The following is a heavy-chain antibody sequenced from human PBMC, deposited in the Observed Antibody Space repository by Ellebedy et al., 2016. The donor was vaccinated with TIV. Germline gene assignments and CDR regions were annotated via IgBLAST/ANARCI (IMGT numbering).Heavy chain of an antibody. J-gene: IGHJ5*02. Sequence: GESLKISCAASGFTFSSYDMHWVRQATGKGLEWVSAIGTAGDTYYPGSVKGRFTISRENAKNSLYLQMNSLRAGDTAVYYCARAYRGWFDPWGQGTLVTVSS. CDR2: IGTAGDT. CDR3: ARAYRGWFDP. CDR1: GFTFSSYD. D-gene: IGHD1-14*01. V-gene: IGHV3-13*01.